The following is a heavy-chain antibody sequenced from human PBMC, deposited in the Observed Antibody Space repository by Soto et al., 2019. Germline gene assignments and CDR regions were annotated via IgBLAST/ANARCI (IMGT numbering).Heavy chain of an antibody. D-gene: IGHD3-3*01. CDR1: GLSFNDYA. J-gene: IGHJ4*02. Sequence: PGGSLRLSCSASGLSFNDYAMHWVRQAAGKGLKYVSSISSNGVSTYYADSVKGRITISRDNSKNTLYLQMNSLRVEDTAVYYCVKDRFVNYWGQGALVTVSS. V-gene: IGHV3-64D*06. CDR2: ISSNGVST. CDR3: VKDRFVNY.